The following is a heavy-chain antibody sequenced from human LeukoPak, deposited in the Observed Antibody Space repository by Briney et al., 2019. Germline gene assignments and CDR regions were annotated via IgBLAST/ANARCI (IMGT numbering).Heavy chain of an antibody. CDR3: AKVSEGSGSYYNWAVDYYYYYGMDV. Sequence: GGSLRLSCAASGFTFSSYAMSWVSQAPGKGLEWVSAISGSGGSTYYADSVKGRFTISRDNSKNTLYLQMNSLRAEDTAVYYCAKVSEGSGSYYNWAVDYYYYYGMDVWGQGTTVTVSS. CDR1: GFTFSSYA. V-gene: IGHV3-23*01. D-gene: IGHD3-10*01. J-gene: IGHJ6*02. CDR2: ISGSGGST.